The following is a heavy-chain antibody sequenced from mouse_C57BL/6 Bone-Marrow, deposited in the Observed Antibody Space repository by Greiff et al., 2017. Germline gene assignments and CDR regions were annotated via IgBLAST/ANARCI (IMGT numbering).Heavy chain of an antibody. CDR1: GYTFTSYG. CDR2: IYPRSGNT. J-gene: IGHJ4*01. V-gene: IGHV1-81*01. CDR3: ASWATGFYAMDY. D-gene: IGHD4-1*02. Sequence: QVQLKQSGAELARPGASVKLSCKASGYTFTSYGISWVKQRTGQGLEWIGEIYPRSGNTYYNEKFKGKATLTADKSSSTAYMELRSLTSEDSAVYFCASWATGFYAMDYWGQGTSVTVSS.